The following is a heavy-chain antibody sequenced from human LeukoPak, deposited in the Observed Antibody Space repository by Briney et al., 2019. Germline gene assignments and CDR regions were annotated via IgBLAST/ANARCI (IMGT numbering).Heavy chain of an antibody. CDR1: GGSISSGDYY. Sequence: SETLSLTCTVSGGSISSGDYYWSWIRQPPGKGLEWIGYIYYSGSTYYNPSLKSRVTISVDTSKNQFSLKLSSVTAADTAVYYCARGDSSSWYEEDYFGYWGQGTLVTVSS. D-gene: IGHD6-13*01. CDR3: ARGDSSSWYEEDYFGY. V-gene: IGHV4-30-4*01. J-gene: IGHJ4*02. CDR2: IYYSGST.